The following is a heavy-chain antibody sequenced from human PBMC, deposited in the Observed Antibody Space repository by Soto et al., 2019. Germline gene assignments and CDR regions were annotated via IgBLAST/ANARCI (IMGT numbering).Heavy chain of an antibody. V-gene: IGHV3-74*01. CDR3: ARGDSGTYGIDF. D-gene: IGHD1-26*01. CDR2: INSDGSST. Sequence: GGSLRLSCVASGFTFSSYWMHWVRQAPGKGLVWVSRINSDGSSTSNADSVKGRLTISRDDAKNTLYLQMNSLRAEDTAVYYCARGDSGTYGIDFWGHGTLVTVSS. CDR1: GFTFSSYW. J-gene: IGHJ4*01.